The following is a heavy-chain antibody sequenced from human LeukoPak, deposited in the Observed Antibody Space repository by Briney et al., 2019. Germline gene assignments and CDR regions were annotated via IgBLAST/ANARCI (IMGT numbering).Heavy chain of an antibody. CDR2: IIPIFGTA. D-gene: IGHD6-6*01. CDR3: ARDGTVAARLYYYYYYMDV. Sequence: ASVKVSCKASGGTFSSYAISWVRQAPGQGLEWMGGIIPIFGTANYAQKFQGRVTITADESTSTAYMELSSLRSEDTAVYYCARDGTVAARLYYYYYYMDVWGKGTTVTVSS. V-gene: IGHV1-69*13. J-gene: IGHJ6*03. CDR1: GGTFSSYA.